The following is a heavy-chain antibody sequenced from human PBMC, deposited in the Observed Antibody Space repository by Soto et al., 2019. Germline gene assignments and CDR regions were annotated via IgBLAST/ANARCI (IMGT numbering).Heavy chain of an antibody. CDR2: TRNKANSYTT. CDR3: ARARYNWNDLDY. J-gene: IGHJ4*02. CDR1: GFTLSDHY. D-gene: IGHD1-1*01. Sequence: GGSLRLSCAASGFTLSDHYMDWVRPAPGKGLEWVGRTRNKANSYTTEYAASVKGRFTISRDDSKNSLYLQMNSLKTEDTAVYYCARARYNWNDLDYWGQGTLVTVSS. V-gene: IGHV3-72*01.